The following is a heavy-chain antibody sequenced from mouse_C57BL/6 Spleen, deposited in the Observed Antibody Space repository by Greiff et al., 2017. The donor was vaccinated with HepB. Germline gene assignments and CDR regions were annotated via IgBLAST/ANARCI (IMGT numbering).Heavy chain of an antibody. Sequence: EVKVVESGGGLVQPKGSLKLSCAASGFSFNTYAMNWVRQAPGKGLEWVARIRSKSNNYATYYADSVKDRFTISRDDSESMLYLQMNNLKTEDTAMYYCVRAYDYLYYYAMDYWGQGTSVTVSS. V-gene: IGHV10-1*01. J-gene: IGHJ4*01. CDR2: IRSKSNNYAT. CDR1: GFSFNTYA. CDR3: VRAYDYLYYYAMDY. D-gene: IGHD2-4*01.